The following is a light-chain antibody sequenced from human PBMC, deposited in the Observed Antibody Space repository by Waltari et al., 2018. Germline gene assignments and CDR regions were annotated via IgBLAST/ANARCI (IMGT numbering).Light chain of an antibody. CDR1: QGISTF. Sequence: DLQMTQSPSSLSASAGDRVTITCRASQGISTFLNWYQQKPGKGPKRLIYAASSLESGVPSRFSGSGSGTDFTLTISSLQPEDFATYYCLQYNSNPYSFGQGTKVEIK. J-gene: IGKJ2*03. V-gene: IGKV1-17*01. CDR3: LQYNSNPYS. CDR2: AAS.